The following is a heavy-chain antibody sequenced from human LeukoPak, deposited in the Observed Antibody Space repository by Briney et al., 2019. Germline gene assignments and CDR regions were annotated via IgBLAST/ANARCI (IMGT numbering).Heavy chain of an antibody. CDR2: IREDGSEK. CDR3: ARGPTNGQAFDY. D-gene: IGHD2-8*01. J-gene: IGHJ4*02. CDR1: GFTFSSSW. V-gene: IGHV3-7*01. Sequence: QPGGSLRLSCAASGFTFSSSWMTWVRQAPGKGLEWVASIREDGSEKTPVDSVKGRFTISRDNAKNSLYLQMDSLRAEDTAVYYCARGPTNGQAFDYWGQGTLVSVSS.